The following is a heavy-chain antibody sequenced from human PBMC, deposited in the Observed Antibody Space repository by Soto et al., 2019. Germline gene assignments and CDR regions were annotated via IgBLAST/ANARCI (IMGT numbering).Heavy chain of an antibody. Sequence: EVQLVESGGGLVQPGGSLKLSCAASGFTFSGSAMHWVRQASGKGLEWVGRIRSKANSYATAYAASVKGRFTISRDDSKNTAYLQMNSLKSEDTGVYYCSCQWDPLGYWGQGTLVTVSS. V-gene: IGHV3-73*02. J-gene: IGHJ4*02. CDR3: SCQWDPLGY. CDR2: IRSKANSYAT. CDR1: GFTFSGSA. D-gene: IGHD1-26*01.